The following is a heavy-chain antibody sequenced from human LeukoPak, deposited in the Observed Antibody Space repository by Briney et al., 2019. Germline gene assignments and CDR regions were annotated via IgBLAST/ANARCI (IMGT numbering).Heavy chain of an antibody. D-gene: IGHD6-13*01. CDR1: GYTFTSYD. Sequence: ASVKVSCKASGYTFTSYDINWVRQATGQGLEWMGWTNPNSGNTGYAQKFQGRVTMTRNTSISTAYMELSSLRSEDTAVYYCARGSSSWYFDRSRLSDYWGQGTLVTVSS. CDR2: TNPNSGNT. CDR3: ARGSSSWYFDRSRLSDY. J-gene: IGHJ4*02. V-gene: IGHV1-8*01.